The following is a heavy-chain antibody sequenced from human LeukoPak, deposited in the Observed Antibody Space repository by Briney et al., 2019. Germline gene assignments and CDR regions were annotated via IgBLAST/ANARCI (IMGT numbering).Heavy chain of an antibody. CDR1: GFTFSSYS. CDR3: ARDPSGDYGYFQH. V-gene: IGHV3-21*01. CDR2: ISSSSSYI. D-gene: IGHD4-17*01. Sequence: PGGSLRLSCAASGFTFSSYSMNWVRQAPGKGLEWVSSISSSSSYIYYADSVKGRFTISRDNANNSLYLQMNSLRAEDTAVYYCARDPSGDYGYFQHWGQGTLVTVSS. J-gene: IGHJ1*01.